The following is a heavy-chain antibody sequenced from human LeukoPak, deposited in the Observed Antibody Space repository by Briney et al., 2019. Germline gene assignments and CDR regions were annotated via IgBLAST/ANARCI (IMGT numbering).Heavy chain of an antibody. CDR3: ARDWVDIVVVPAALVPYYYYMDV. J-gene: IGHJ6*03. Sequence: GGSLRLSCAASGFTFSSYWMSWVRQAPGKGLEWVANIKQDGSEKYYVDSVKGRFTISRDNAKNSLYLQMNSLRAEDTAVYYCARDWVDIVVVPAALVPYYYYMDVWGKGTTVTVSS. D-gene: IGHD2-2*03. CDR1: GFTFSSYW. CDR2: IKQDGSEK. V-gene: IGHV3-7*01.